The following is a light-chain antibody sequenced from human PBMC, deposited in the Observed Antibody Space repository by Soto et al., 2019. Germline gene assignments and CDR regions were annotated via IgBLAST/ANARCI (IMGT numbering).Light chain of an antibody. Sequence: EVVLTQSPSTLSVSPGEGAALSCRASESVGSPNLAWYQQKPGQAPRLLFYDVSRRATGVPDRFSGSGSGADFTLTISRLEPEDFAVYYCQHYGSSPRTFGPGTKVDIK. CDR3: QHYGSSPRT. V-gene: IGKV3-20*01. J-gene: IGKJ3*01. CDR2: DVS. CDR1: ESVGSPN.